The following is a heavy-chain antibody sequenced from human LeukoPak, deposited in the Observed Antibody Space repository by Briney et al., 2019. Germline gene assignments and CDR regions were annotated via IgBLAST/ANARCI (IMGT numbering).Heavy chain of an antibody. J-gene: IGHJ3*02. CDR3: ARRANSPMNYAFDI. V-gene: IGHV3-23*01. CDR2: IRGCGGAA. CDR1: GFTFCSYA. D-gene: IGHD4/OR15-4a*01. Sequence: GGSLKLSCAASGFTFCSYAITWVRQAPGQGLEWVSTIRGCGGAALYADSVKGRFTISRDTSRSAVYVEMTSLRAEDTAVYYCARRANSPMNYAFDIWGQGTVVTVSS.